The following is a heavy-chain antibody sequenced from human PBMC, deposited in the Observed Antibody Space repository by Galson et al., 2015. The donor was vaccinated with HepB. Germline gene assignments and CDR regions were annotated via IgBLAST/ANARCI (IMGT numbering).Heavy chain of an antibody. CDR2: ISYDGSNK. V-gene: IGHV3-30-3*01. D-gene: IGHD1-26*01. CDR3: ARISVGATRVSTDAVDI. CDR1: GFTFSSYA. Sequence: SLRLSCAASGFTFSSYAMHWVRQAPGKGLEWVAVISYDGSNKYYADSVKGRFTISRDNSKNTLYLQMNSLRAEDTAVYYCARISVGATRVSTDAVDIWGQGTMVTVSS. J-gene: IGHJ3*02.